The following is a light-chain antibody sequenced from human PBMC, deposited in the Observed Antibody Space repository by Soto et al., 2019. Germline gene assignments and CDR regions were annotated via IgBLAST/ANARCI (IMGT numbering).Light chain of an antibody. V-gene: IGKV3-20*01. CDR1: QSVSGSY. J-gene: IGKJ1*01. CDR2: GAS. Sequence: ETVLTQSPGTLSLSPGERATLFCRASQSVSGSYLAWYQQKPGQAPRLLIYGASSRATGIPDRFSGSGSGTDFTLTIRRLEPEDFAVYYCQQHSSSPPSWTFGQGTKVEIK. CDR3: QQHSSSPPSWT.